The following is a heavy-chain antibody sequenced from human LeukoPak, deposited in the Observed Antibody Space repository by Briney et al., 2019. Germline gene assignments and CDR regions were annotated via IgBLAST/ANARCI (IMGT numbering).Heavy chain of an antibody. CDR3: AKVAYYYDSSGYQYYFDY. J-gene: IGHJ4*02. D-gene: IGHD3-22*01. CDR2: ISGSGGST. V-gene: IGHV3-23*01. CDR1: GFTFSSYA. Sequence: GGSLRLSCAASGFTFSSYAMSWVRQAPGKGLEWVSAISGSGGSTYYADSVKGRSTISRDNSKNTLYLQMNSLRAEDTAVYYCAKVAYYYDSSGYQYYFDYWGQGTLVTVSS.